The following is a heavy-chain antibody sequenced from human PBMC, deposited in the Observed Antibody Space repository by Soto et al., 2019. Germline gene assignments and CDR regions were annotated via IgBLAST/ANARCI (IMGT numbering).Heavy chain of an antibody. J-gene: IGHJ3*02. D-gene: IGHD1-1*01. CDR3: ARAVPGHYGFDM. CDR2: IKFDASTT. CDR1: EITFTDYW. V-gene: IGHV3-74*01. Sequence: EVQLVESGGGLVQPGGSLRLACAASEITFTDYWMHWVRQAPGKGLVWVSRIKFDASTTNYADSVKGRFTISRDNAKNTLYLQMNSLRVEDTAVYYCARAVPGHYGFDMWGQGTMVTVSS.